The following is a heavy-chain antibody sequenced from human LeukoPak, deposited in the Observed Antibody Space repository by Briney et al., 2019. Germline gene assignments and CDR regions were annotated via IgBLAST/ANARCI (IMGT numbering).Heavy chain of an antibody. D-gene: IGHD2-15*01. CDR1: GYSISSGYY. J-gene: IGHJ4*02. CDR3: ARGYCSGGSCYESRGWFDY. Sequence: SETLSLTCTVSGYSISSGYYWGWFRQPPGKGLEWIGSIYHSGSTYYNPSLKSRVTISVDTSKNQFSLKLSSVTAADTAVYFCARGYCSGGSCYESRGWFDYWGQGTLVTVSS. CDR2: IYHSGST. V-gene: IGHV4-38-2*02.